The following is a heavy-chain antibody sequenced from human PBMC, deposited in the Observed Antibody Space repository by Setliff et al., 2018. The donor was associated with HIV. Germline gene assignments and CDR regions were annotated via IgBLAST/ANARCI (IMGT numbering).Heavy chain of an antibody. CDR3: ARSYCAADCAHNSPRGMDV. V-gene: IGHV4-38-2*01. J-gene: IGHJ6*02. D-gene: IGHD2-21*02. Sequence: SETLSLTCAVSGYSISSGYYWGWIRQPPGKGLEWIGSIYHSGSTFYNPSLKSRVTISVDTSKNQFSLKLSSVTAADTAVYYCARSYCAADCAHNSPRGMDVWGQGTTVTVSS. CDR1: GYSISSGYY. CDR2: IYHSGST.